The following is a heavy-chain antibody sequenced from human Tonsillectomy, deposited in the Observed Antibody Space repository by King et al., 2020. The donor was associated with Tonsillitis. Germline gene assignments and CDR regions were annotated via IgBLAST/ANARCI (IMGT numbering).Heavy chain of an antibody. CDR3: ALDAPRNHSYHMDV. V-gene: IGHV4-31*03. D-gene: IGHD2-2*01. Sequence: QLQESGPGLVKPSQTLALTCTVSGGSFSSGAYYWNWIRQHPGKGLEWIGYISYSGSTYYNPSLKSRVTMSVDTSKNQCSLELTSVTVAATAVYYCALDAPRNHSYHMDVWGKGTTVTVSS. CDR1: GGSFSSGAYY. J-gene: IGHJ6*03. CDR2: ISYSGST.